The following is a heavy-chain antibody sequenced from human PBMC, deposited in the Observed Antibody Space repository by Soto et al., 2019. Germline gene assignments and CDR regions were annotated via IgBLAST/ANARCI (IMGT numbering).Heavy chain of an antibody. J-gene: IGHJ6*02. CDR1: GFTFSSFS. CDR2: ISSRGTYV. CDR3: ARQVPYSSHRMDV. V-gene: IGHV3-21*06. D-gene: IGHD3-22*01. Sequence: GGSLRLSCAASGFTFSSFSMDWVRHAPGQGLEWVSSISSRGTYVYYADSVKGRFTVSKDNANNVLFLQMNSLRAEDTAVYYCARQVPYSSHRMDVWGQGTTVTVSS.